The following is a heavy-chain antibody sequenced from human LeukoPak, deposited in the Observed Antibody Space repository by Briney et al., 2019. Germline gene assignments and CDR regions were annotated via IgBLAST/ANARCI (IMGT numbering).Heavy chain of an antibody. V-gene: IGHV1-69*10. J-gene: IGHJ4*02. Sequence: SVKVSCKASGGTFSSYAISWVRQAPGQGLEWMGGIIPILGTANYAQKFQGRVTITADKSTSTAYMELSSLRSEDTAVYYCARGHGYSGYDWDYWGQGTLVTVSS. CDR1: GGTFSSYA. CDR2: IIPILGTA. CDR3: ARGHGYSGYDWDY. D-gene: IGHD5-12*01.